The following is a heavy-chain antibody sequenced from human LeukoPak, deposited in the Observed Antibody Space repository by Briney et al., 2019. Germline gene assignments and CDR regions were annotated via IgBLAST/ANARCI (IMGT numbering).Heavy chain of an antibody. V-gene: IGHV4-59*01. D-gene: IGHD3-22*01. Sequence: SETLSLTCTVSGGSISSYYWSWIRQPPGKGLECIGYIYYSGSTNYNPSLKSRVTVSVDTSKNQFSLKLSSVTAADTAVYYCARRTYFYDSSGYYFDYWGQGTLVTVSS. CDR2: IYYSGST. J-gene: IGHJ4*02. CDR1: GGSISSYY. CDR3: ARRTYFYDSSGYYFDY.